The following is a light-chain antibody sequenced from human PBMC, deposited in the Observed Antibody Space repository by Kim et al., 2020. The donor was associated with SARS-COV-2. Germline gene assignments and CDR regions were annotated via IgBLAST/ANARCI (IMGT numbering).Light chain of an antibody. J-gene: IGLJ2*01. Sequence: PGQSCTISCTGTSVGAYKYVSWYQQHPGKAPKVIIYEVTKRPSGVPDRFSGSKSGNTASLTVSGLQAEDEGDYHCSSYTGSNSVVFGGGTQLTVL. V-gene: IGLV2-8*01. CDR3: SSYTGSNSVV. CDR1: SVGAYKY. CDR2: EVT.